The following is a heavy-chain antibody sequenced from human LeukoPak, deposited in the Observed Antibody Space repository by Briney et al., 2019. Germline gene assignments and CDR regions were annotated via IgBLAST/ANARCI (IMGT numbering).Heavy chain of an antibody. V-gene: IGHV4-59*01. Sequence: SETLSLTCIVSGGSISSYYWSWIRQPPGKGLEWIGYIYYSGSTNYNPSLKSRVTISVDTSKNQFSLKLSSVTAADTAVYYCARGDSSWYNFDYWGQGTLVTVSS. CDR2: IYYSGST. D-gene: IGHD6-13*01. CDR1: GGSISSYY. CDR3: ARGDSSWYNFDY. J-gene: IGHJ4*02.